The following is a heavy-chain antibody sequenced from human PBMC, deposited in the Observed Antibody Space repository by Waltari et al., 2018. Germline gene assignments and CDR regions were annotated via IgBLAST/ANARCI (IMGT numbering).Heavy chain of an antibody. Sequence: VQLVESGGGVVQPGGSLRLSCAASGFIFSNYAMHWVRKAPGKGLEWSSFIRYDGSNEYYADSVKGRFTISRDNSKNTLYLQMNSLRAEDTAVYYCAKGKIGQQLVRDFDYWGQGTLVTVSS. CDR1: GFIFSNYA. CDR3: AKGKIGQQLVRDFDY. V-gene: IGHV3-30*02. D-gene: IGHD6-13*01. J-gene: IGHJ4*02. CDR2: IRYDGSNE.